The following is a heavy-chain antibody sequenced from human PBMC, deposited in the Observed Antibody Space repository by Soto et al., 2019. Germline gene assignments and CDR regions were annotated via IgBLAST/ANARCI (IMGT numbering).Heavy chain of an antibody. CDR2: IYYCGST. J-gene: IGHJ5*02. Sequence: SETLSLTCTVSGGSISSGGYYWSWIRQHPGKGLECIWYIYYCGSTYYNPSLNSCVTISVDTSKNQFSLKLSSVTAEDTAVYYWARSIDPWGQGTLVTVSS. V-gene: IGHV4-31*03. CDR3: ARSIDP. CDR1: GGSISSGGYY.